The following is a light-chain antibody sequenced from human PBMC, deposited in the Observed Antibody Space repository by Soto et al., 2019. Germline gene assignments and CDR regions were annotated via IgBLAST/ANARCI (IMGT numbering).Light chain of an antibody. Sequence: QSVLTQPASVSGSPGQSITLSCTGTSSDVGGYNYVSWYQQHPGKAPKLMIYEVSNRPSGVSNRLSGSKSGNTASLTISGLQAEDEADYYCSSYTSTNTLVFGGGTKLTVL. CDR1: SSDVGGYNY. CDR3: SSYTSTNTLV. CDR2: EVS. V-gene: IGLV2-14*01. J-gene: IGLJ2*01.